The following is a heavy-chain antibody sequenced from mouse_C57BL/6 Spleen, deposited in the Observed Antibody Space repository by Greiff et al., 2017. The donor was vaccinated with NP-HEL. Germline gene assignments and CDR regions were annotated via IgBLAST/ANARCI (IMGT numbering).Heavy chain of an antibody. CDR3: ARRVHDYDGAMDY. V-gene: IGHV1-81*01. CDR1: GYTFTSYG. Sequence: QVQLQESGAELARPGASVKLSCKASGYTFTSYGISWVKQRTGQGLEWIGEIYPRSGNTYYNEKFKGKATLTADKSSSTAYMELRNLTSEDSAVYFCARRVHDYDGAMDYWGQGTSVTVSS. CDR2: IYPRSGNT. D-gene: IGHD2-4*01. J-gene: IGHJ4*01.